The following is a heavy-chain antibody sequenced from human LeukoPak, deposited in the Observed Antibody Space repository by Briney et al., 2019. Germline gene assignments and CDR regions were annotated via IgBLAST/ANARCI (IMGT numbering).Heavy chain of an antibody. V-gene: IGHV1-46*01. CDR3: ARDLNGVTIFGVVTAFDY. D-gene: IGHD3-3*01. J-gene: IGHJ4*02. Sequence: ASVKVSCKASGYTFTSYDINWVRQAPGQGLEWMGIINPSGGSTSYAQKFQGRVTMTRDTSTSTVYMELSSLRSEDTAVYYCARDLNGVTIFGVVTAFDYWGQGTLVTVSS. CDR2: INPSGGST. CDR1: GYTFTSYD.